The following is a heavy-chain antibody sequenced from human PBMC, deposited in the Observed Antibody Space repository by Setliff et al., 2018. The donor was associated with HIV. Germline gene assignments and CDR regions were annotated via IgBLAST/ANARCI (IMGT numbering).Heavy chain of an antibody. CDR3: ARSKTFYDFWGGYYTHGAFKI. D-gene: IGHD3-3*01. J-gene: IGHJ3*02. CDR2: FYYTGST. Sequence: SETLSLTCTVSGGSISSSNYSWGWIRQPPGKGLEWIGSFYYTGSTYYNPSLRSRVTISVDTSKNQFSLNLTSVTAADTAVYYCARSKTFYDFWGGYYTHGAFKIWGLGTMVTVSS. CDR1: GGSISSSNYS. V-gene: IGHV4-39*01.